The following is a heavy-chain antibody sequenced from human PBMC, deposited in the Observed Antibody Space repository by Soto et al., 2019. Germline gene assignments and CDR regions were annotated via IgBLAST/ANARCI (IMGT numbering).Heavy chain of an antibody. CDR1: GGTFSTYP. CDR2: TIPILDIT. J-gene: IGHJ3*02. V-gene: IGHV1-69*02. Sequence: QVQLVQSGAVVKKPGSSMKVSCKTSGGTFSTYPITWVRQAPGQGLEWMGRTIPILDITDYAQKFQGRVTXTXXXSXPTAYMELSSLKFEDTAVYYCARGGDGSGSESVFDIWGQGTMVTVSS. CDR3: ARGGDGSGSESVFDI. D-gene: IGHD3-22*01.